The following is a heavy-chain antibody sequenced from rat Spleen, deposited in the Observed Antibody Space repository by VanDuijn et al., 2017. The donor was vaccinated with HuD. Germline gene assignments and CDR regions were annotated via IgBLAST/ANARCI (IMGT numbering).Heavy chain of an antibody. D-gene: IGHD1-6*01. CDR2: ISPSGGST. V-gene: IGHV5-19*01. CDR3: ARDVYYGLHPPFAY. CDR1: GFTFSDYG. Sequence: EVQLVESGGGLVQPGRSLKLSCAASGFTFSDYGMHWIRQAPTKGLEWVASISPSGGSTYYRDSVKGRFTISRDNAKSTLYLQMDSLRSEDTATYYCARDVYYGLHPPFAYWGQGTLVTVSS. J-gene: IGHJ3*01.